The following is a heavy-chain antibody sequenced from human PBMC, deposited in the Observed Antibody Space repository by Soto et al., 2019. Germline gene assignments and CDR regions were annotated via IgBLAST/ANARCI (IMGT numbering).Heavy chain of an antibody. CDR1: GYTFTSYG. J-gene: IGHJ4*02. Sequence: ASVKVSCKASGYTFTSYGISWVRQAPGQGLEWMGWISAYNGNTNYAQKLQGRVTMTTDTSTSTAYMELRSLRSDDTAVYYCARDPTGTTLRNHLFDYWGQGTLVTVSS. CDR3: ARDPTGTTLRNHLFDY. V-gene: IGHV1-18*04. CDR2: ISAYNGNT. D-gene: IGHD1-7*01.